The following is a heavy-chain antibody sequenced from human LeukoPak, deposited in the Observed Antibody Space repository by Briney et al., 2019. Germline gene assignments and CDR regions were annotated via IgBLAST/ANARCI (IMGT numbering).Heavy chain of an antibody. V-gene: IGHV1-18*01. D-gene: IGHD3-22*01. CDR2: INTYNGNT. Sequence: ASVKVSCKASGYTFTTYGITWVRQAPGQGLEWLGWINTYNGNTDYAHKLQGRVTMTTDTSTSTAYMELRSLRAEDTAVYYCAKQRYSSGYLRGLFDYWGQGTLVTVSS. CDR1: GYTFTTYG. J-gene: IGHJ4*02. CDR3: AKQRYSSGYLRGLFDY.